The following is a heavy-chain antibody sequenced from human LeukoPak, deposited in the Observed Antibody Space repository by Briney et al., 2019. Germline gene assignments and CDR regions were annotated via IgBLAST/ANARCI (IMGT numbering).Heavy chain of an antibody. J-gene: IGHJ4*02. Sequence: GGSLRLSCAASEFSFSDYHMDWVRQAPGKGLEWVGRNRRKANSYTTEYAASVKGRFSISRDDSKNSVYLQMNSLKTEDTAVYYCARVAVAGGGYFDYWGQGTLVTVSS. D-gene: IGHD6-19*01. CDR1: EFSFSDYH. CDR3: ARVAVAGGGYFDY. V-gene: IGHV3-72*01. CDR2: NRRKANSYTT.